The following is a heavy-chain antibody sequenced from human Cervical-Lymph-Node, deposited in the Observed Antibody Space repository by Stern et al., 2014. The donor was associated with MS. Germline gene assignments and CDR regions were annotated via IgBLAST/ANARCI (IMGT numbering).Heavy chain of an antibody. V-gene: IGHV1-69*01. CDR2: IIPIFGTP. D-gene: IGHD4-17*01. Sequence: QVQLVESGAEVSPPPPPPPPTSTASAGSFSSHAITSARQAPGQGLQWMGGIIPIFGTPKYAQKFQGRVTITADASTRTAYMDLSSLRSEDTAVYYCARGTVTNCFDSWGQGTLVTVSS. CDR1: AGSFSSHA. CDR3: ARGTVTNCFDS. J-gene: IGHJ5*01.